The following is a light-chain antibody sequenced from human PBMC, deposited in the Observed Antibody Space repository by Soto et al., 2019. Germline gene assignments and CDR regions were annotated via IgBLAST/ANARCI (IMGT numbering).Light chain of an antibody. J-gene: IGLJ2*01. Sequence: QSVLTQPPSVSGAPGQRVTISCTGSSSNIGAGYDVHWYQQLPGTAPKLLIYGNSNRPSGVPDRFSGSKSGTSASLAITGLQAEDEADYYCQSYDGSLSGRDVVFGGGTKLTVL. V-gene: IGLV1-40*01. CDR3: QSYDGSLSGRDVV. CDR2: GNS. CDR1: SSNIGAGYD.